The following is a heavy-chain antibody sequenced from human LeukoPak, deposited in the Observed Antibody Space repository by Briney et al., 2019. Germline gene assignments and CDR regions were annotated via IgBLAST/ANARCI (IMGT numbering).Heavy chain of an antibody. CDR3: ARENEGVVVVAATSYYYYYMDV. V-gene: IGHV4-39*07. D-gene: IGHD2-15*01. Sequence: SSETLSLTCTVSGGSISSSSYYWGWIRQPPGKGLEWIGSIYYSGSTYYNPSLKSRVTISVDKSKNQFSLKLSSVTAADTAVYYCARENEGVVVVAATSYYYYYMDVWGKGTTVTVSS. CDR2: IYYSGST. CDR1: GGSISSSSYY. J-gene: IGHJ6*03.